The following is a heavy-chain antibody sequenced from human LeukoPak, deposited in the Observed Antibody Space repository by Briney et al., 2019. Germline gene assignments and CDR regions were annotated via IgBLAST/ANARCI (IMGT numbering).Heavy chain of an antibody. CDR3: VKPTADFWLYFDY. J-gene: IGHJ4*02. CDR2: ISSNGGRT. V-gene: IGHV3-64D*09. D-gene: IGHD3-3*01. CDR1: GFTFSNYA. Sequence: PGGSLRLSCSASGFTFSNYAMHWVRQAPGKGLEYVSAISSNGGRTYYAASVKSRFTISRDNSKNTLYLQMSSLRAEDTAVYYCVKPTADFWLYFDYWGQGTLVTVSS.